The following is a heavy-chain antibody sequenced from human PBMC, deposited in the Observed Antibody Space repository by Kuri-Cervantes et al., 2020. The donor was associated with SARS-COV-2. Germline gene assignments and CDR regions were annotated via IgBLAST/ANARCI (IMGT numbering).Heavy chain of an antibody. D-gene: IGHD1-26*01. J-gene: IGHJ4*02. CDR3: SRDRVLDSGSYYEY. CDR1: GGTFSSYI. V-gene: IGHV1-69*04. Sequence: SVKVSCKASGGTFSSYIISWVRLAPAEGLEWMGRIIPLLGIANYAQKFQGRVTITADKSTSTAYMELSSLRSEDTAVYYCSRDRVLDSGSYYEYWGQGTLVTVSS. CDR2: IIPLLGIA.